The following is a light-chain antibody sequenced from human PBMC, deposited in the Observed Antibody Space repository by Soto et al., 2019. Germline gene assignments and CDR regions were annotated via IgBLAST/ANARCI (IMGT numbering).Light chain of an antibody. CDR2: GAS. CDR1: QSFSSSY. J-gene: IGKJ1*01. CDR3: ALHGGSPRP. Sequence: EMVLTQSPGTLSLSPGERATLSCRASQSFSSSYLAWYQQKPGQAPRLLIYGASSRATGIPDRFSGSGSGTDVTLTNSRLELDDFVVYDCALHGGSPRPFGQGPKVEI. V-gene: IGKV3-20*01.